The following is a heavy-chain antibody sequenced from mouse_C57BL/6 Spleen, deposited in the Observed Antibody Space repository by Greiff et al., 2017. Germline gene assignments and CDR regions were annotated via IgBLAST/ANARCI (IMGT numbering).Heavy chain of an antibody. V-gene: IGHV1-15*01. J-gene: IGHJ1*03. CDR1: GYTFTDYE. D-gene: IGHD4-1*01. Sequence: VQLQQSGAELVRPGASVTLSCKASGYTFTDYEMHWVKQTPVHGLEWIGAIDPETGGTAYNQKFKGKAILTADKSSSTAYMELRSLTSEDSAVYYCTRYRELGRGNWYFDVWGTGTTVTVSS. CDR3: TRYRELGRGNWYFDV. CDR2: IDPETGGT.